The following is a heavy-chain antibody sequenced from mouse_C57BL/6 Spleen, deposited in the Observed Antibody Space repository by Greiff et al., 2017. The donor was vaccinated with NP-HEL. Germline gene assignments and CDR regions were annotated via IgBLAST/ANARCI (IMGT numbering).Heavy chain of an antibody. V-gene: IGHV1-55*01. CDR2: IYPGSGST. CDR1: GYTFTSYW. D-gene: IGHD1-1*01. Sequence: VQLQQPGAELVKPGASVKMSCKASGYTFTSYWITWVKQRPGQGLEWIGDIYPGSGSTNYNEKFKSKATLTVDTSSSTAYMQLSSLTSEDSAVYYCARRHYYGSSHWYFDVWGTGTTVTVSS. CDR3: ARRHYYGSSHWYFDV. J-gene: IGHJ1*03.